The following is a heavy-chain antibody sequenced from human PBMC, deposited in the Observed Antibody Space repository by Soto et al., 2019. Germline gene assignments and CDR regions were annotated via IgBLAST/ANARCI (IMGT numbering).Heavy chain of an antibody. CDR3: VPLCRYCSTTTPS. V-gene: IGHV3-23*01. CDR2: ISGNGGDYT. J-gene: IGHJ4*02. D-gene: IGHD2-2*01. CDR1: GFTFSTYA. Sequence: EVQLLESGGGLVQPGGSLRLSCAASGFTFSTYAMSWVRQAPRRGLEWVSAISGNGGDYTYYADSVKGRFTISRDNSKNTLYLQMNSLRAEDTAVYYCVPLCRYCSTTTPSWGQGTLVTVSS.